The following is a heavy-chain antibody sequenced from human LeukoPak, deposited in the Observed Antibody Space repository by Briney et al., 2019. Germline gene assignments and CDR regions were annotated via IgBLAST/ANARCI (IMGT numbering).Heavy chain of an antibody. D-gene: IGHD4/OR15-4a*01. CDR3: ARRAGAYSHPYDY. CDR2: IYSGGST. CDR1: GFTVSSDS. J-gene: IGHJ4*02. V-gene: IGHV3-53*01. Sequence: GGSLRLSCTVSGFTVSSDSMSWVRQAPGKGLEWVSFIYSGGSTHYSDSVMGRFTISRDNSKNTLYLQMNSLRAEDTAVYYCARRAGAYSHPYDYWGQGTLVTVSS.